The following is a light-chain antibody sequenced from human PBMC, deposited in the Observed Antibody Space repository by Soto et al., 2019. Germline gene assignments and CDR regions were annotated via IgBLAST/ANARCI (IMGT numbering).Light chain of an antibody. J-gene: IGKJ1*01. CDR2: GVY. CDR3: QQYGGARWT. CDR1: QSVSIN. Sequence: EIVMTQSPATLSVSLGERATLSCRASQSVSINLAWYQQKPGQPPRLLMYGVYTRAPGTPARFSGRGSGTDFTLTISRLEPEDCAVYYCQQYGGARWTFGQGTKVDTK. V-gene: IGKV3D-15*01.